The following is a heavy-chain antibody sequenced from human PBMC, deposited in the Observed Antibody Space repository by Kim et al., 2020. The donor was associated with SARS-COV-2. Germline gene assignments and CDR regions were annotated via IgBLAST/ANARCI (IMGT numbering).Heavy chain of an antibody. J-gene: IGHJ3*02. CDR2: IYYSGST. CDR1: GGSISSSSYY. V-gene: IGHV4-39*01. D-gene: IGHD2-2*01. Sequence: SETLSLTCTVSGGSISSSSYYWGWIRQPPGKGLEWIGSIYYSGSTYYNPSLKSRVTISVDTSKNQFSLKLSSVTAADTAVYYCARHEVPDAFDIWGQGTMVTVSS. CDR3: ARHEVPDAFDI.